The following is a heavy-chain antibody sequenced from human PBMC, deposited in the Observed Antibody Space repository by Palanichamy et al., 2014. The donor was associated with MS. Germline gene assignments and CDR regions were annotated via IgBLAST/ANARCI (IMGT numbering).Heavy chain of an antibody. Sequence: QLQLQESGPALVRPSETLSLTCTVSGGSISSSAYFWGWIRQPPGKGLEWIGSIYYTGTTYYKTSLKSRVIISLDTSKNQFFLELNSVTAADTAVYYCARDRSFGQDKFDPWGQGTLVTVSS. J-gene: IGHJ5*02. V-gene: IGHV4-39*07. CDR2: IYYTGTT. CDR1: GGSISSSAYF. D-gene: IGHD3-3*02. CDR3: ARDRSFGQDKFDP.